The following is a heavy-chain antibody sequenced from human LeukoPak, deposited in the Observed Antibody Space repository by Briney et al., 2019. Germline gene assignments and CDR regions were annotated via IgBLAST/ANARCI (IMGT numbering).Heavy chain of an antibody. V-gene: IGHV4-39*07. J-gene: IGHJ6*02. Sequence: SETLSLTCTVSGGSISSGDYYWSWIRQPPGKGLEWIGEINHSGSTNYNPSLKSRVTISVDTSKNQFSLKLSSVTAADTAVYYCARGLDYYYYYGMDVWGQGTTVTVSS. CDR3: ARGLDYYYYYGMDV. D-gene: IGHD2-21*01. CDR2: INHSGST. CDR1: GGSISSGDYY.